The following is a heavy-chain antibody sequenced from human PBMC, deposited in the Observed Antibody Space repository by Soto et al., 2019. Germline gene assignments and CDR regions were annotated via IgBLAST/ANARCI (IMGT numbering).Heavy chain of an antibody. V-gene: IGHV3-23*01. CDR2: ISGGGHNT. CDR3: ASSSSVLRPAAMRGRFDL. Sequence: GESLRLSYAASAFTFSTYPISLILLSPWKGLEWVSVISGGGHNTYYTPSVKGRFTISRDNAKSSLYLQMDSLRADDTAVYYCASSSSVLRPAAMRGRFDLPGQGSLVTVSS. J-gene: IGHJ5*02. CDR1: AFTFSTYP. D-gene: IGHD2-2*01.